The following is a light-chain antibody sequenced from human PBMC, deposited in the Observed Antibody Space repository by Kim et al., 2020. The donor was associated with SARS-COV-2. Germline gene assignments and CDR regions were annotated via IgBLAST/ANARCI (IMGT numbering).Light chain of an antibody. J-gene: IGLJ3*02. CDR1: SNDVGRYNY. CDR2: DVS. Sequence: QSALTQPASVSGSPGQSITISCTGTSNDVGRYNYVSWYRQHPGNAPKLIIYDVSNRPSGVSDRFSGSKYGNTASLTISGLQAEDETDYYCSSFTSASTLVFGGGTKVTVL. V-gene: IGLV2-14*03. CDR3: SSFTSASTLV.